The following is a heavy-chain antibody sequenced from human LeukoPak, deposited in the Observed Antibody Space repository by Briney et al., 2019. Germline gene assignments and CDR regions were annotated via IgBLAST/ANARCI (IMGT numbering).Heavy chain of an antibody. V-gene: IGHV3-9*01. Sequence: PGGSLRLSCAASGFTFSSYVMNWVRQAPGKGLEWVSGISWNSGSIGYADSVKGRFTISRDNAKNSLYLQMNSLRAEDTALYYCAKDMRSGWYNGYDYWGQGTLVTVSS. J-gene: IGHJ4*02. D-gene: IGHD6-19*01. CDR2: ISWNSGSI. CDR1: GFTFSSYV. CDR3: AKDMRSGWYNGYDY.